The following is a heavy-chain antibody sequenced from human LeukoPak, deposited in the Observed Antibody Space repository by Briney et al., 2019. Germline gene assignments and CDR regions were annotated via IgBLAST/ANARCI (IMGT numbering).Heavy chain of an antibody. J-gene: IGHJ4*02. CDR2: ISSSGSTI. Sequence: GGSLRLSCAASGFTFSSYEMNWVRQAPGKGPEWVSYISSSGSTIYYADSVKGRFTISRDNAKNSLYLQMDSLRAEDTAVYYCARGGEIFDYWGQGTLVTVSS. CDR3: ARGGEIFDY. D-gene: IGHD3-10*01. CDR1: GFTFSSYE. V-gene: IGHV3-48*03.